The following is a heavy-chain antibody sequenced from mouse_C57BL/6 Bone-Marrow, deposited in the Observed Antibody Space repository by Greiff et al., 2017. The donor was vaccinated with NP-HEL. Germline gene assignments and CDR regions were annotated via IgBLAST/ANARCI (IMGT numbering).Heavy chain of an antibody. CDR3: AREGGRVFAY. CDR2: ISYDGSN. V-gene: IGHV3-6*01. CDR1: GYSITSGYY. D-gene: IGHD3-3*01. Sequence: EVKLQESGPGLVKPSQSLSLTCSVTGYSITSGYYWNWLRQFPGNKLEWMGYISYDGSNNYIPSLKNRISITRDTSKNQFFLKLNSVTTEDTATYYCAREGGRVFAYWGQGTLVTVSA. J-gene: IGHJ3*01.